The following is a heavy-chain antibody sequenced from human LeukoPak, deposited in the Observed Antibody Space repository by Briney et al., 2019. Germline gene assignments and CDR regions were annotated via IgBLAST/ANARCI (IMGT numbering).Heavy chain of an antibody. D-gene: IGHD2/OR15-2a*01. CDR2: ISNSDDTR. J-gene: IGHJ3*01. V-gene: IGHV3-48*02. CDR3: VRGYYSNSFDF. Sequence: PGGSLRLSCAASGYTFTSYSMSWVRQAPGKGLEWVSFISNSDDTRYYADSVRGRFTISRDDAKNSLYLQMSSPRDGDTAVYYCVRGYYSNSFDFWGQGTVVTVSS. CDR1: GYTFTSYS.